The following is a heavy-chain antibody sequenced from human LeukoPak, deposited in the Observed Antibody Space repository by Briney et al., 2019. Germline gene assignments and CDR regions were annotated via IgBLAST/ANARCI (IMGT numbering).Heavy chain of an antibody. CDR3: ASGDSIAAVSSPYYYYYGMDV. J-gene: IGHJ6*04. D-gene: IGHD6-13*01. Sequence: ASVKVSCKASGYTFTSYYMHWVRQAPGQGLEWMGIINPSGGSTSYAQKFQGRVTMTRDTSTSTVYMELSSLRSEDTAVYYCASGDSIAAVSSPYYYYYGMDVWGKGTTVTVSS. V-gene: IGHV1-46*01. CDR1: GYTFTSYY. CDR2: INPSGGST.